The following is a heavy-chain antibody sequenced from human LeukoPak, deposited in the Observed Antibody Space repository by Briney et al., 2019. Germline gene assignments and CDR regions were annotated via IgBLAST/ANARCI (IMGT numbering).Heavy chain of an antibody. Sequence: GGSLRLSCAASGFTFNKYWMHWVRQAPGKGLVCVSRINGDGTITSYADSVKGGFTISRDHAKNTLYLQMSSLRAEDTAVYYCATGNYYDSRGYYTFGHWGQGTLVTVSS. D-gene: IGHD3-22*01. CDR2: INGDGTIT. J-gene: IGHJ4*02. CDR3: ATGNYYDSRGYYTFGH. V-gene: IGHV3-74*01. CDR1: GFTFNKYW.